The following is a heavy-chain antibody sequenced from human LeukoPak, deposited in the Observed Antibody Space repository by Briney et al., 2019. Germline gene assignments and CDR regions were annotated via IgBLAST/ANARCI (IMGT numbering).Heavy chain of an antibody. J-gene: IGHJ4*02. Sequence: WGSLRLSCAASGFTVSSNYMSWVRQAPGKGLEWVSVIYSGGSTYYADSVKGRFTISRDNSKNTLYLQMNSLRAEDTAVYYCARGPPYGGSSWNYYFDYWGQGTLVTVSS. CDR1: GFTVSSNY. D-gene: IGHD6-13*01. CDR2: IYSGGST. CDR3: ARGPPYGGSSWNYYFDY. V-gene: IGHV3-53*01.